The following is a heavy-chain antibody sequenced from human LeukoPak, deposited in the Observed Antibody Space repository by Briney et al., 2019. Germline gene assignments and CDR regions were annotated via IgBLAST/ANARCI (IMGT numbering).Heavy chain of an antibody. CDR3: ARRFYYAMDV. V-gene: IGHV1-2*02. J-gene: IGHJ6*02. CDR1: GYSFTCYF. D-gene: IGHD3-16*01. CDR2: INPNSGDT. Sequence: ASVKVSCKASGYSFTCYFMQWVRQAPGQGLEWMGWINPNSGDTNYQGRVTMTRDTSISTAYMELSRLRSDDAAVYYCARRFYYAMDVWGQGTTVTVSS.